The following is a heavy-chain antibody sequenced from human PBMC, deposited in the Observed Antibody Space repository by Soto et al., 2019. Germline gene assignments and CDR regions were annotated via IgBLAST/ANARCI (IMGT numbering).Heavy chain of an antibody. J-gene: IGHJ6*02. CDR2: ISAYNGNT. CDR3: ARDDYYDSSGYYQIHYYYYYYGMDV. CDR1: GYTFTRYG. V-gene: IGHV1-18*01. Sequence: ASLKVYCKASGYTFTRYGISWVREAPGQGLEWMGWISAYNGNTDYAQKLQGRVTMTTDTYTSTAYMELRSLRSDDTAVYYCARDDYYDSSGYYQIHYYYYYYGMDVWGQGTTVTVSS. D-gene: IGHD3-22*01.